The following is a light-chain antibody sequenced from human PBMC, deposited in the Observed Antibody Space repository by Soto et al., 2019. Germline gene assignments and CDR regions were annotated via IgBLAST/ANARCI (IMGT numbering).Light chain of an antibody. J-gene: IGLJ1*01. Sequence: QSVLTQPASVVGAPGQSIAICCTGTRSDVGGYNSVSWYQQHPGKAPKLLIYDVSNRPSGVANRFSGSKSGNTASLTISGLQAEDEADYYCSSYATGGSYVFGTGTKVTVL. V-gene: IGLV2-14*01. CDR3: SSYATGGSYV. CDR1: RSDVGGYNS. CDR2: DVS.